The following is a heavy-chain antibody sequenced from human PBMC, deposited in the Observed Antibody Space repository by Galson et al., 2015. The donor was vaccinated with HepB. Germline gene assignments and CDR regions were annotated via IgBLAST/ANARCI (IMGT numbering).Heavy chain of an antibody. V-gene: IGHV3-64*04. CDR2: ISSNGGST. Sequence: SLRLSCAASGFTFSSYAMHWVRQAPGKGLEYVSAISSNGGSTYYADSVKGRFTISRDNSKNTLYLQMNSLRAEDTAVYYCARGRGYSYLDVWGQGTTVTVSS. J-gene: IGHJ6*02. D-gene: IGHD5-18*01. CDR1: GFTFSSYA. CDR3: ARGRGYSYLDV.